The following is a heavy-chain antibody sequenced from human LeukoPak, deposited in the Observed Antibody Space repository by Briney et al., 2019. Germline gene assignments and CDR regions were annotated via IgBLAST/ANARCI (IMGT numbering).Heavy chain of an antibody. V-gene: IGHV4-59*01. CDR1: GGSISGYY. D-gene: IGHD5-18*01. J-gene: IGHJ4*02. CDR2: IYYSGST. Sequence: PSETLSLTCTVSGGSISGYYWSWIRQPPGKGLEWIGYIYYSGSTNYNPSLKSRVTISVDTSRNQFSLKLSSVTAADTAVYYCARVLAAAMVIDYWGQGTLVTVSS. CDR3: ARVLAAAMVIDY.